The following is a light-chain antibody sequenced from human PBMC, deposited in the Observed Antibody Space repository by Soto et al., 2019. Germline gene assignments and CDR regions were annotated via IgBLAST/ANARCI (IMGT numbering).Light chain of an antibody. J-gene: IGLJ2*01. CDR1: SDDIGANNY. Sequence: QSALTQPASVSGSRGQSITISCTGTSDDIGANNYVSWYQHHPGKAPKILIYEAANRPSGISHRFSGSKSGNTASLTISGLQAEDEADYFCTSYTSASTLVFGGGTQLTVL. CDR3: TSYTSASTLV. CDR2: EAA. V-gene: IGLV2-14*01.